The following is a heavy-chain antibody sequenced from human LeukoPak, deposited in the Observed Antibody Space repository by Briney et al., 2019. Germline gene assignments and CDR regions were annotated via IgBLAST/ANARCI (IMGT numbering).Heavy chain of an antibody. CDR3: ARPNSAAAGAFDI. CDR2: IYYSGST. Sequence: SETLSLTCTVSGGSISSYYWSWIRQPPGKGLEWIGYIYYSGSTYYNPSLKSRVTISVDTSKNQLSLKLSSVTAADTAVYYCARPNSAAAGAFDIWGQGTMVTVSS. D-gene: IGHD2-2*01. J-gene: IGHJ3*02. CDR1: GGSISSYY. V-gene: IGHV4-59*08.